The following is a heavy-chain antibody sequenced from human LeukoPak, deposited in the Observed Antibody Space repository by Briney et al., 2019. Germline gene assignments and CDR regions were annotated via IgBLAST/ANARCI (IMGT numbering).Heavy chain of an antibody. J-gene: IGHJ4*02. CDR3: AGGKSLGDY. Sequence: GGSLRLSCAASGFTFRSYWMHWVRQAPGKGLVWVSRINSDGSSTNYADSVKGRFTISRDNSKNTLYLQMNSLRAKDTAVYYCAGGKSLGDYWGQGTLVTVSS. CDR1: GFTFRSYW. CDR2: INSDGSST. V-gene: IGHV3-74*01. D-gene: IGHD4-23*01.